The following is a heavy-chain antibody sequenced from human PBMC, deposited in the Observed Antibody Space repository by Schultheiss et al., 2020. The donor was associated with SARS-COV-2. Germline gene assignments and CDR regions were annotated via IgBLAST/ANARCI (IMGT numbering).Heavy chain of an antibody. Sequence: GGSLRLSCAASGFTFSSYGMHWVRQAPGKGLEWVAVIWYDGSNKYYADSVKGRFTISRDNAKNSLYLQMNSLRAEDTAVYYCARESKAAGGYYYYGMDVWGQGTTVTVSS. CDR1: GFTFSSYG. D-gene: IGHD1-26*01. V-gene: IGHV3-33*01. J-gene: IGHJ6*02. CDR2: IWYDGSNK. CDR3: ARESKAAGGYYYYGMDV.